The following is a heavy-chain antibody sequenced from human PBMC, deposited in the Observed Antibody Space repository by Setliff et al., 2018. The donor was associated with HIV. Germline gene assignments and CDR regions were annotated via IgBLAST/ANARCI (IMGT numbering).Heavy chain of an antibody. D-gene: IGHD3-10*01. CDR2: IKQDGSEK. CDR1: GFTFSHAW. J-gene: IGHJ4*02. V-gene: IGHV3-7*03. Sequence: GGSLRLSCAASGFTFSHAWMSWVRQAPGKGLEWVANIKQDGSEKYYVDSVKGRFTISRDNAKNSLYLQMNSLRAEDTAVYYCVAFLMGRAYWGQGTPVTVSS. CDR3: VAFLMGRAY.